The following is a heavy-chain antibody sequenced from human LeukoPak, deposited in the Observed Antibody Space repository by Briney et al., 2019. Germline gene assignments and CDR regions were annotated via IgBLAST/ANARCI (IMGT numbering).Heavy chain of an antibody. CDR1: GYTFTSYD. D-gene: IGHD6-25*01. Sequence: GASVKVSCKASGYTFTSYDINWVRQATGQGLEWMGWINPNSGGTNYAQKFQGRVTMTRDTSISTAYMELSRLRSDDTAVYYCARDEAAAWGQGTLVTVSS. CDR2: INPNSGGT. V-gene: IGHV1-2*02. CDR3: ARDEAAA. J-gene: IGHJ4*02.